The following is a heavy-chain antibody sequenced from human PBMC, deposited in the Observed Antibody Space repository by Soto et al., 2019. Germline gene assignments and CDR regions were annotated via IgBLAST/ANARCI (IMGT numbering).Heavy chain of an antibody. CDR2: INAGNGNT. V-gene: IGHV1-3*01. J-gene: IGHJ3*02. CDR3: ARAWDIVLVPAAMRPFDI. D-gene: IGHD2-2*01. Sequence: ASVKVSCKASGYTFTSYAMHWVRQAPGQRLEWMGWINAGNGNTKYSQKFQGRVTITRDTSASTAYMELSSLRSEDTAVYYCARAWDIVLVPAAMRPFDIWGQGTMVTVS. CDR1: GYTFTSYA.